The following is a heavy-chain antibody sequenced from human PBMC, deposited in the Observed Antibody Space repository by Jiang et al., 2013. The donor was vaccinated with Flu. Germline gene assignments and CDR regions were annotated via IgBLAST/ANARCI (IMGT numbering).Heavy chain of an antibody. V-gene: IGHV3-53*01. J-gene: IGHJ4*02. CDR1: GFTVSSNY. CDR3: ARGFIAVAGPYFDN. CDR2: IYSGGST. Sequence: ESGGGLIQPGGSLRLSCAASGFTVSSNYMSWVRQAPGKGLEWLSVIYSGGSTYYADSVKGRFTISRDNSKNTLYLQMNSLRAEDTAVYYCARGFIAVAGPYFDNWGQGILVTVSS. D-gene: IGHD6-19*01.